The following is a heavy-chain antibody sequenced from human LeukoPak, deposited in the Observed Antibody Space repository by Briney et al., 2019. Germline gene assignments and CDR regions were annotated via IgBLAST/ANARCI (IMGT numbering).Heavy chain of an antibody. CDR2: IYYSGST. CDR3: ASLAVAGLSEGY. J-gene: IGHJ4*02. V-gene: IGHV4-39*01. D-gene: IGHD6-19*01. Sequence: SETLSLTCTVSGGSISSDSYYWAWIRQPPGKGLEWIASIYYSGSTYYNPSLKSRVTISVNTSRNQFSLKLSSVTAADTAVYYCASLAVAGLSEGYWGQGTLVIVSS. CDR1: GGSISSDSYY.